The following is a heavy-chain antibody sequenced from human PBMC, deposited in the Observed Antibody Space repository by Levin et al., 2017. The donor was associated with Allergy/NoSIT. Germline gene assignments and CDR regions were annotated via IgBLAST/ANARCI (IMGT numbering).Heavy chain of an antibody. Sequence: TSETLSLTCTVSGGSISSYYWSWIRQSPGKGLEWIGYIYSTGSTNYNPSLKSRVTISVDTSKNQFSLQLSSVTAADTAVYYCARDGLGRGDPFDYWGQGTLVTDSS. V-gene: IGHV4-59*01. CDR2: IYSTGST. CDR3: ARDGLGRGDPFDY. D-gene: IGHD3/OR15-3a*01. J-gene: IGHJ4*02. CDR1: GGSISSYY.